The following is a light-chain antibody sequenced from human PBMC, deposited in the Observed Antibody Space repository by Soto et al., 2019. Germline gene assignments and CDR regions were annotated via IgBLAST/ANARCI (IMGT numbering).Light chain of an antibody. CDR3: QQYNKWPPWT. J-gene: IGKJ1*01. CDR1: QSVGGN. Sequence: ETVMTQVPATLSVSPGEGATLFCRASQSVGGNLAWYQHKPDQAPRLLIYGASTRATGIPDRFSGSGSGTEFTLTIDSLQPDDFAVYYCQQYNKWPPWTFGQGTKVELK. V-gene: IGKV3-15*01. CDR2: GAS.